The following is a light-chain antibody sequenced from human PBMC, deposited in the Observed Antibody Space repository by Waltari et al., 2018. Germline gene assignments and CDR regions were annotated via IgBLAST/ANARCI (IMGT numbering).Light chain of an antibody. CDR1: SSIIGSTT. V-gene: IGLV1-44*01. CDR2: NDN. CDR3: AAWDASLNGWV. J-gene: IGLJ3*02. Sequence: QSVLTQSPSASGTPGQRVTISCSGSSSIIGSTTVNWYQQLPGTAPNLLIYNDNQRPSGVPDRCSGSKSGTSASLAISGLQSEDEADYYCAAWDASLNGWVFGGGTTLTVL.